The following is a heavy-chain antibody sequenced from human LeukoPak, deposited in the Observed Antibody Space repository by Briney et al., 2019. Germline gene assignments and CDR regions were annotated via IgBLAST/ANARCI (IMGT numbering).Heavy chain of an antibody. V-gene: IGHV4-34*01. Sequence: SETLSLTCAVYGGSFSGYYWSWIRQPPGKGLEWIGEINHSGSTNYNPSLKSRVTISVDTSKNQFSLKLSSVTAADTAVYYCARAGITLPFDIWGQGTMVTVSS. CDR1: GGSFSGYY. CDR2: INHSGST. CDR3: ARAGITLPFDI. D-gene: IGHD3-10*01. J-gene: IGHJ3*02.